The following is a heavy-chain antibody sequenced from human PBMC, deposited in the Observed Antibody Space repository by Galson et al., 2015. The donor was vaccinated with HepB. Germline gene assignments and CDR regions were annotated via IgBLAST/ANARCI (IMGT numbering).Heavy chain of an antibody. V-gene: IGHV1-18*01. J-gene: IGHJ3*01. Sequence: SVKVSCKASGYTFSNYGVTWVRQVPGQGLEWMGWISAKEGKTNYAQKFQDRVVMTTDTSTRTAFLELRSLRSDDTAVYYCARRLRGDYSRAFDFWGQGTMVAVSS. CDR2: ISAKEGKT. CDR1: GYTFSNYG. CDR3: ARRLRGDYSRAFDF. D-gene: IGHD4-17*01.